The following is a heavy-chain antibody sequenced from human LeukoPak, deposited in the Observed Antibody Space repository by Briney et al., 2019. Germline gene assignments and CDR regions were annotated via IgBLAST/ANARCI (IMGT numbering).Heavy chain of an antibody. V-gene: IGHV3-53*01. J-gene: IGHJ4*02. CDR3: AKGRGYSGYDFFDY. CDR1: GFTVSSNY. CDR2: IYSGGST. D-gene: IGHD5-12*01. Sequence: GGSLRLSCAASGFTVSSNYMSWVRQAPGKGLEWGSVIYSGGSTYYADSVKGRFTISRDNSKNTLYLQMNSLRAEDTALYYCAKGRGYSGYDFFDYWGQGTLVTVSS.